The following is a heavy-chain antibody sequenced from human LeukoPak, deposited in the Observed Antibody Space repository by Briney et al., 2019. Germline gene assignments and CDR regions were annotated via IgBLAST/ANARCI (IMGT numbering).Heavy chain of an antibody. CDR2: IKQDGSDK. CDR1: GFPFSSYW. J-gene: IGHJ4*02. D-gene: IGHD1-1*01. CDR3: ARLTGTTGFDY. Sequence: HPGXXLRLSCAASGFPFSSYWMSWVRQAPGKGLEWVANIKQDGSDKYYVASVKGRFTISRDNAKNSLYLQLNSLRADDTAVYYCARLTGTTGFDYWGQGTLVTVSS. V-gene: IGHV3-7*01.